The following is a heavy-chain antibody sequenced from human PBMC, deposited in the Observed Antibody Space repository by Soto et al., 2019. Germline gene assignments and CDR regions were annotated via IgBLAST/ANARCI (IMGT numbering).Heavy chain of an antibody. CDR2: IYYTGST. D-gene: IGHD5-18*01. V-gene: IGHV4-31*03. Sequence: QVQLRESGPGLVKPSQTLSLTCTVSDDSISSGGYYWAWIRQHPGRGLEWIGYIYYTGSTYYSPSLKSRLTISVDTSQNQFSLDLTSVTAADTAVYYCARCEYSGTPRWLDPWGPGTPVAVSS. CDR1: DDSISSGGYY. CDR3: ARCEYSGTPRWLDP. J-gene: IGHJ5*02.